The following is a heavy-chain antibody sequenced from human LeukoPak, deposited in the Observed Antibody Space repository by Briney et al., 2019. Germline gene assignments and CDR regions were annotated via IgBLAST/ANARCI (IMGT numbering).Heavy chain of an antibody. CDR1: GGSISSSSYY. D-gene: IGHD5-24*01. CDR3: ARHRSKWLQSSFDY. CDR2: IYYSGST. Sequence: SETLSLTCTVSGGSISSSSYYWGWIRQPPGKGLEWIGSIYYSGSTYYNPSLKSRVTISVDTPKNQFSLKLNSVTAADTAVYYCARHRSKWLQSSFDYWGQGTLVTASS. V-gene: IGHV4-39*01. J-gene: IGHJ4*02.